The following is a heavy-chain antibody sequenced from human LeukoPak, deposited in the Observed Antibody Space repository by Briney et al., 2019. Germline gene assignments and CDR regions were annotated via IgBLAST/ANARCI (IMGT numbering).Heavy chain of an antibody. CDR3: AKSYYGSGSYPF. D-gene: IGHD3-10*01. J-gene: IGHJ4*02. Sequence: GGSLRLSCAASGFTFSSFAMTWVRQAPGKGLEWVSGFDGNGPNTYYADSVKGRFTISRDNSRNTLYLQMNSLRAEDTAIYYCAKSYYGSGSYPFWGQGTLVTVSS. CDR1: GFTFSSFA. CDR2: FDGNGPNT. V-gene: IGHV3-23*01.